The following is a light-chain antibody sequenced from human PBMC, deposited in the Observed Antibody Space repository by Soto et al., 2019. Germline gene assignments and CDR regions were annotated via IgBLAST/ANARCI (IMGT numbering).Light chain of an antibody. CDR2: DAS. Sequence: ESVLTQSPATLSLSPGERATLSCRASPSVSNSLAWYQHKPGQAPRLLIYDASNRATGVPTRFSGSGSGTDFTLTISSLEPEDFAVYYCHQYGSSPFTFGPGTKVDIK. CDR3: HQYGSSPFT. V-gene: IGKV3-11*01. CDR1: PSVSNS. J-gene: IGKJ3*01.